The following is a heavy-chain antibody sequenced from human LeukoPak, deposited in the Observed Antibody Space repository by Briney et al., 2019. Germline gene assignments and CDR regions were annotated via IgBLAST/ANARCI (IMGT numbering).Heavy chain of an antibody. J-gene: IGHJ5*02. CDR2: INPNSGGT. V-gene: IGHV1-2*02. CDR3: AREGAAAEDVNRFDP. Sequence: ASVKVSCKASGYTFTGYYMHWVRQAPGQGLEWMGWINPNSGGTNYAQKFQGRVTMTRDTSISTAYMELSRLRSDDTAVYYCAREGAAAEDVNRFDPWGQGTLVTVSS. CDR1: GYTFTGYY. D-gene: IGHD6-25*01.